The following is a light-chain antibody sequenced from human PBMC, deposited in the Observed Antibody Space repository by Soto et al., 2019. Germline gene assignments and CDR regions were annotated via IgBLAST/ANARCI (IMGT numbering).Light chain of an antibody. CDR1: QSISSW. V-gene: IGKV1-39*01. CDR3: QQSYSTVT. Sequence: IKRNQSPSTLSATVGARVTITCRASQSISSWLAWYQQKPGKAPKLLIYAASSLQSGVPSRFSGSGSGTDFTLTISSLQPDDFATYYCQQSYSTVTFGGGTKVDIK. J-gene: IGKJ4*01. CDR2: AAS.